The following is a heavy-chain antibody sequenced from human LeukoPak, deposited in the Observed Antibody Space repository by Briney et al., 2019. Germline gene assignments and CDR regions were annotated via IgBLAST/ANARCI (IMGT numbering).Heavy chain of an antibody. CDR2: INSDGSWT. D-gene: IGHD3-3*01. V-gene: IGHV3-74*01. Sequence: TGGTLRLSCAASGNYWMHWVRQAPGKGLVWVSHINSDGSWTSYADSVKGRFTISKDNAKNTVYLQMNSLRAEDTALYYCAKVRFPGGCDHWGQGTLVTVSS. CDR1: GNYW. J-gene: IGHJ5*02. CDR3: AKVRFPGGCDH.